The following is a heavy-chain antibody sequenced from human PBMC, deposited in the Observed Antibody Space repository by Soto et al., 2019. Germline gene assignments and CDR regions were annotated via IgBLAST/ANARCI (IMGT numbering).Heavy chain of an antibody. CDR1: GGSISNYY. CDR2: MYYNGNI. J-gene: IGHJ5*02. Sequence: SETLSLTCNVSGGSISNYYWTWVRQSPEKGLEWIGYMYYNGNINYNPSLKSRVTISIDTSKNQFSLTLKSVTAADTAVYYCASGGKWFDPWGQGVLVTVS. D-gene: IGHD3-16*01. CDR3: ASGGKWFDP. V-gene: IGHV4-59*01.